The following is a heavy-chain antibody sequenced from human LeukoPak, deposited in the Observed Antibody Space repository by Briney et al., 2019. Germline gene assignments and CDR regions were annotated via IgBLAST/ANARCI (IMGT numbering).Heavy chain of an antibody. V-gene: IGHV3-21*01. D-gene: IGHD5-18*01. CDR2: ISSSSSYI. Sequence: GGSLRLSCAASGFTFSSYSMNWVCQAPGKGLEWVSSISSSSSYIYYADSVKGRFTISRDNAKNSLYLQMNSLRAEDTAVYYCARDPVDTAMPTGMDVWGQGTTVTVSS. CDR1: GFTFSSYS. J-gene: IGHJ6*02. CDR3: ARDPVDTAMPTGMDV.